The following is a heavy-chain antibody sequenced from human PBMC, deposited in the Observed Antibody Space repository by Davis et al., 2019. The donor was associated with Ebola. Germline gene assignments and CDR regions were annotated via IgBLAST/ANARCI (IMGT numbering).Heavy chain of an antibody. J-gene: IGHJ4*02. CDR3: ARGTRVGDY. V-gene: IGHV1-8*01. Sequence: AASVKVSCKASGYTFTSYDMNWVRQAPGQGLEWMGWMNPNSGNTGYAQKFQGRVTMTRDTSVSTAYMELSSLRSEDTAVYYCARGTRVGDYWGQGTLVTVSS. D-gene: IGHD1-26*01. CDR2: MNPNSGNT. CDR1: GYTFTSYD.